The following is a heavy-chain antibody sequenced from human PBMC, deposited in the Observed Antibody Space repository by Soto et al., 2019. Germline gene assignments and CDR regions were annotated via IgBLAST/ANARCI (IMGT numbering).Heavy chain of an antibody. V-gene: IGHV4-59*01. J-gene: IGHJ6*02. CDR3: AVSGGTYCSGSPYYYYYGMDV. D-gene: IGHD3-10*01. Sequence: SETLSLTCTVSGGSISSYYWSWIRQPPGKGLEWIGYIYYSGSTNYNPSLKSRVTISVDTSKNQFSLKLSSVTAADTAVYYCAVSGGTYCSGSPYYYYYGMDVWGQDTTVTVSS. CDR1: GGSISSYY. CDR2: IYYSGST.